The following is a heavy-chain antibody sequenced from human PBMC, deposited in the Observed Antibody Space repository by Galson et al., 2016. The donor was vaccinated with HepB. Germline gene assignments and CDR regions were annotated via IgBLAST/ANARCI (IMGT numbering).Heavy chain of an antibody. Sequence: SLRLSCAASGFTVTSDYMTWVRQAPGKGLEWVSLIYIGGNTYYSDSVRGRFTISRDNSKNTLFLQMNPLRAEDTAVYYCATVGGSTYGLRTDAFDIWGQGTMVIVSS. CDR1: GFTVTSDY. CDR3: ATVGGSTYGLRTDAFDI. V-gene: IGHV3-53*01. J-gene: IGHJ3*02. CDR2: IYIGGNT. D-gene: IGHD1-26*01.